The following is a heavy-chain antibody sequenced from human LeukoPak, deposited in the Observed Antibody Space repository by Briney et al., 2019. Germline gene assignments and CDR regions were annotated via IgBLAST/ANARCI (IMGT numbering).Heavy chain of an antibody. CDR3: ARTPGGTYVFDY. D-gene: IGHD3-16*01. Sequence: SSATVSPKASGYTFTSYYMHWVRQTPGQGLEWMGIINTSGGSTSYAQKFKGRITMTRDTSTSTVYMELSSLRSEDTAVYYCARTPGGTYVFDYWGQGTLVTVSS. CDR2: INTSGGST. CDR1: GYTFTSYY. J-gene: IGHJ4*02. V-gene: IGHV1-46*01.